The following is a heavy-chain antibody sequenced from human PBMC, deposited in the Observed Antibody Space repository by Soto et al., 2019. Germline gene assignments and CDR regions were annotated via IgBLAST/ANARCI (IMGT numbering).Heavy chain of an antibody. D-gene: IGHD3-22*01. CDR3: ALGVYYYDSSGSRTTHTDY. J-gene: IGHJ4*02. Sequence: GGSVKGSLKTSGFTFSSYGISWGRQGPGQGVDWMGWISAYNGNTNYAQKLQGRVTMTTDTSTSTAYMELRSLRSDDTAVYYCALGVYYYDSSGSRTTHTDYWGQGTLVTVSS. CDR1: GFTFSSYG. V-gene: IGHV1-18*01. CDR2: ISAYNGNT.